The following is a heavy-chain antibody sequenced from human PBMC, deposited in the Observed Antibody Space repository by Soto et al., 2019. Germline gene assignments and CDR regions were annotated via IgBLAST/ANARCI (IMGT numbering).Heavy chain of an antibody. CDR1: GFTFGDYA. V-gene: IGHV3-49*04. D-gene: IGHD1-7*01. J-gene: IGHJ4*02. CDR3: TRVIDWNYIGSDY. Sequence: HPGGSLRLSCTASGFTFGDYAMCWVRQAPGKGLEWVGFIRSKAYGGTTEYAASVKGRFTISRDDSKSIAYLQMNSLKTEDTAVYYCTRVIDWNYIGSDYWGQGTLVTVSS. CDR2: IRSKAYGGTT.